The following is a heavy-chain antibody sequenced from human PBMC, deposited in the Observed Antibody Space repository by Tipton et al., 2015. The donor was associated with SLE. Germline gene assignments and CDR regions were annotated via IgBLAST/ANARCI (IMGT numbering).Heavy chain of an antibody. V-gene: IGHV4-61*05. CDR3: AKTQDDAFDI. J-gene: IGHJ3*02. CDR1: GASISNNNYY. Sequence: TLSLTCTVSGASISNNNYYWSWIRQPPGRGLEYIGYIYASGSANYNPSLKSRVTILVDTSKNQFSLRLTSVTAADTALYYCAKTQDDAFDIWGQGTMVTVSS. CDR2: IYASGSA.